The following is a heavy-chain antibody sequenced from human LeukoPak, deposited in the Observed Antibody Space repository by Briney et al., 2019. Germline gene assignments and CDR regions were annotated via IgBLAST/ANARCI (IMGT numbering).Heavy chain of an antibody. CDR2: ISSSSSYI. Sequence: GGSLRLSCAASGFTFSSYSMNWVRQAPGKGLEWVSSISSSSSYIYYADSVKGRFTISRDNAKNSLYLQMNSLRAEDTAVYYCARGLVSTVNTWDLSGMDVWGQGTTVTVSS. CDR1: GFTFSSYS. D-gene: IGHD4-17*01. CDR3: ARGLVSTVNTWDLSGMDV. V-gene: IGHV3-21*01. J-gene: IGHJ6*02.